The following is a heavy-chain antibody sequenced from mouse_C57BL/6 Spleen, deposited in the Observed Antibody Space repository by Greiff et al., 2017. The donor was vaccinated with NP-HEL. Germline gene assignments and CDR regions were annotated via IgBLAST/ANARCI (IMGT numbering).Heavy chain of an antibody. Sequence: QVQLKESGAELAKPGASVKLSCKASGYTFTSYWMHWVKQRSGQGLEWIGYINPSSGYTKYNQKFKDKATLTADKSSSTAYMQLSMLTYEDSAVYYCARCHDPDKGCAYWGQETLVTVSA. CDR1: GYTFTSYW. CDR2: INPSSGYT. V-gene: IGHV1-7*01. J-gene: IGHJ3*01. CDR3: ARCHDPDKGCAY. D-gene: IGHD2-3*01.